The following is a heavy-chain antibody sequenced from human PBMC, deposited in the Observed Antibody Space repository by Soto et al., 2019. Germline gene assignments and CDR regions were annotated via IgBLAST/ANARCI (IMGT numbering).Heavy chain of an antibody. J-gene: IGHJ4*02. D-gene: IGHD2-2*01. CDR1: GYTFSSYD. CDR2: LNPNSGDT. V-gene: IGHV1-8*01. Sequence: QVQLVQSGAEVKKPGASVKVSCKASGYTFSSYDINWVRQATGQGLEWMGWLNPNSGDTGYAQKFQGRVTLTRNTSINTAYIELSSLTSDYTAVSYCATSGRASYLYWGQGTLVTFSS. CDR3: ATSGRASYLY.